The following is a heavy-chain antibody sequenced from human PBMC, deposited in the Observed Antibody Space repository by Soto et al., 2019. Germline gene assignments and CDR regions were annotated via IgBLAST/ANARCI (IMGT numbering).Heavy chain of an antibody. Sequence: EVQLLESGGCLVQPGGSLRLSCAASGFTFCSYAMRWVRQGPGKGVEWVSAISGSGESTYHAASVKGRFTTYRDNSKNTLYLQMNSLRAEDTAVYYCARRGSGSYYDYWGQGTLVTVSS. D-gene: IGHD1-26*01. CDR2: ISGSGEST. V-gene: IGHV3-23*01. CDR3: ARRGSGSYYDY. J-gene: IGHJ4*02. CDR1: GFTFCSYA.